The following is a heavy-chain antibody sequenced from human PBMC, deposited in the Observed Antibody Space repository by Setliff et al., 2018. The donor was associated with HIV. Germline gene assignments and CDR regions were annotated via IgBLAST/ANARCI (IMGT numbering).Heavy chain of an antibody. Sequence: ASVKVSCKASGFAFSDYYIHWVRQAPGQGLEWMGWVRPHSINKVYAQKFQGRVAMTSDASLSTAYMELSGLRSDDTAVYYCARSVLLWFGELHFDYWGQGTLVTVSS. CDR3: ARSVLLWFGELHFDY. CDR2: VRPHSINK. J-gene: IGHJ4*02. D-gene: IGHD3-10*01. V-gene: IGHV1-2*02. CDR1: GFAFSDYY.